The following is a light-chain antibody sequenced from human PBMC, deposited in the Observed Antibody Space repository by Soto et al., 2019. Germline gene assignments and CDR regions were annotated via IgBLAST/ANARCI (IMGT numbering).Light chain of an antibody. V-gene: IGLV2-14*03. CDR2: DVI. Sequence: QSALTQPASVSGSPGQSITISCTGTSSDVGGYNFVSWYQHHPGEAPKLMIYDVINRPSGVSNRFSGSKSGNTASLTISGLQAEDEADYFCRSYSGSSTLVVFGGGTKLTVL. CDR3: RSYSGSSTLVV. J-gene: IGLJ2*01. CDR1: SSDVGGYNF.